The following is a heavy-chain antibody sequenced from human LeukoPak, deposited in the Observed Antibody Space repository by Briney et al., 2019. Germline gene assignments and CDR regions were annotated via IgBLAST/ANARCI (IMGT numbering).Heavy chain of an antibody. Sequence: GGSLRLSCAASGFTFSSYSMNWVRQAPGKGLEWVSSINSSSSYIYYADSVKGRFTISRDNAKNSLYLQMNSLRAEDTAVYYCARDLLEYYDYVWGSYRLGAFDIWGQGTMVTVSS. CDR2: INSSSSYI. D-gene: IGHD3-16*02. CDR3: ARDLLEYYDYVWGSYRLGAFDI. V-gene: IGHV3-21*01. J-gene: IGHJ3*02. CDR1: GFTFSSYS.